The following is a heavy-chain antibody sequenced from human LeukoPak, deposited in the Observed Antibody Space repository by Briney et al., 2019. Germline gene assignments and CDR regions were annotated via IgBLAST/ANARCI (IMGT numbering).Heavy chain of an antibody. CDR2: ISGSGGAI. V-gene: IGHV3-23*01. CDR1: GFSFRGYS. Sequence: PGGSLRLSCAASGFSFRGYSMCWVRQAPGKGLEWVSVISGSGGAIYYADSVKGRFTISRDNSKNTLYLQMNSLRVEDTAVYYCAKNSGSSFFGSEIPDWGQGTLVTVSS. J-gene: IGHJ4*02. CDR3: AKNSGSSFFGSEIPD. D-gene: IGHD3-10*01.